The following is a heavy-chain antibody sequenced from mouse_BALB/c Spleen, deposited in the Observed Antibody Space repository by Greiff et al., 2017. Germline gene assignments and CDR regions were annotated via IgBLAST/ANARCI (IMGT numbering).Heavy chain of an antibody. D-gene: IGHD2-4*01. CDR3: TRDGDYGGYAMDY. CDR2: ISSGGSYT. V-gene: IGHV5-6-4*01. CDR1: GFTFSSYT. J-gene: IGHJ4*01. Sequence: DVMLVESGGGLVKPGGSLKLSCAASGFTFSSYTMSWVRQTPEKRLEWVATISSGGSYTYYPDSVKGRFTISRDNAKNTLYLQMSSLKSEDTAMYYCTRDGDYGGYAMDYWGQGTSVTVSS.